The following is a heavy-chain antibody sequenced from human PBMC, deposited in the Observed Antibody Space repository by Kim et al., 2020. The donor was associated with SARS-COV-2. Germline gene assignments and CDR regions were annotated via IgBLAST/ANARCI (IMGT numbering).Heavy chain of an antibody. CDR1: GFTFDDYA. D-gene: IGHD5-12*01. J-gene: IGHJ4*02. Sequence: GGSLRLSCAVSGFTFDDYAMHWVRQAPGKGLEWVSLISDNGGNTYYADSVKGRFTISRDNSKNSLYLQMNSLRAEDTALYYCARGLSGYSDYDLFDYWGQGTLVTVSS. V-gene: IGHV3-43*02. CDR2: ISDNGGNT. CDR3: ARGLSGYSDYDLFDY.